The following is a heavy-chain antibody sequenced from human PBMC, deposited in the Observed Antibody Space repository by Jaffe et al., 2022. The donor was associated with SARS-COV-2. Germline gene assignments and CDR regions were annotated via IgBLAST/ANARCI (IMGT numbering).Heavy chain of an antibody. J-gene: IGHJ5*01. CDR3: ARHIGRNNWFDF. CDR2: IYHTGST. CDR1: DGSISGNNYY. V-gene: IGHV4-39*01. Sequence: QLQESGPGLVKPSETLSLTCTVSDGSISGNNYYWDWIRQPPGKGLEWIGNIYHTGSTSYNPSLKSRVSMSVDTSRNQFFLRLSSVTAADTAVYYCARHIGRNNWFDFWGQGTLVTVSS. D-gene: IGHD1-26*01.